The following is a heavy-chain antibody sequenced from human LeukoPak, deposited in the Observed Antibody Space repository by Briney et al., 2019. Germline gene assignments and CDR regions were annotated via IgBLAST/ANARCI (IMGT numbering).Heavy chain of an antibody. CDR3: ARDAQAGSGSSPLDY. V-gene: IGHV1-69*13. Sequence: GASVKVSCKASGYTFTGYYMHWVRQAPGQGLEWMGGIIPIFGTANYAQKFQGRVTITADESTSTAYMELSSLRSEDTAVYYCARDAQAGSGSSPLDYWGQGTLVTVSS. CDR2: IIPIFGTA. J-gene: IGHJ4*02. CDR1: GYTFTGYY. D-gene: IGHD3-10*01.